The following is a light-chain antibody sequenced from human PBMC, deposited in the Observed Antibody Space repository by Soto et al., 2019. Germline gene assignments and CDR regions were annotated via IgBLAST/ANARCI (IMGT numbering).Light chain of an antibody. CDR3: CSYAGSSTFLYV. CDR2: EVS. Sequence: QSALTQPASVSGSPGQSITISCTGTSSDVGSYNLVSWYQQHPGKAPKLMIYEVSKRPSGVSNRFSGSKSGNTASLTISGLQAEDEADYYCCSYAGSSTFLYVFGTGTKLTV. V-gene: IGLV2-23*02. CDR1: SSDVGSYNL. J-gene: IGLJ1*01.